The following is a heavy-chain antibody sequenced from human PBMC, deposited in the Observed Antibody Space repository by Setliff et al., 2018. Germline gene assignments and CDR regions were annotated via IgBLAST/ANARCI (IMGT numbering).Heavy chain of an antibody. CDR1: GYTFTSYY. Sequence: ASVKVSCKASGYTFTSYYMHWVRQAPGQGLEWMGIINPSGGSTSYAQKFQGRVTMTRDTSTSTVYMELSSLRSEDAAVYYCARGAYYDSSGSYAFDIWGQGTMVTVSS. D-gene: IGHD3-22*01. CDR3: ARGAYYDSSGSYAFDI. V-gene: IGHV1-46*01. CDR2: INPSGGST. J-gene: IGHJ3*02.